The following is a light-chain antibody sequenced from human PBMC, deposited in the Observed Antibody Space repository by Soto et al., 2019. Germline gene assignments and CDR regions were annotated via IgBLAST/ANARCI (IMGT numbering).Light chain of an antibody. CDR2: GAS. CDR3: QQYDSSPWT. V-gene: IGKV3-20*01. CDR1: QSVSRSY. J-gene: IGKJ1*01. Sequence: EIVLTQSPGTLSLSPGERATLSCRASQSVSRSYLAWYQQKLGQAPRLLIYGASSRATGIPDRFSGSGSGTDFTLTISRLEPEYFAVDYCQQYDSSPWTFGQGTKVEIK.